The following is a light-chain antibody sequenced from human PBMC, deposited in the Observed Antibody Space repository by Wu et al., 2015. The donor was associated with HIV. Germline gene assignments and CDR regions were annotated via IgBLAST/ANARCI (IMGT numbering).Light chain of an antibody. J-gene: IGKJ4*01. CDR1: QSVYSY. CDR3: QQRADWPLT. V-gene: IGKV3-11*01. Sequence: EIVLTQSPATLSLSPGERATLSCRASQSVYSYFAWYQQKPGQAPRLLIHDASNRATGIPARFSGSGSGTDFTLTISSLEPEDFAVYYCQQRADWPLTFGGGTKVEIK. CDR2: DAS.